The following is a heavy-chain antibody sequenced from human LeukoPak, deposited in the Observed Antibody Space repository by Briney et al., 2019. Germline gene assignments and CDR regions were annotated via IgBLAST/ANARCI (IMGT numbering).Heavy chain of an antibody. J-gene: IGHJ4*02. Sequence: PSETLSLTCTVSGGSISSSSYYWGWIRQPAGKGLEWIGSIYYSGSTYYNPSLKSRVTISADTSKNQFSLNLSSVTAADTAVYYCASRKLGNDYWGQGTLVTVSS. CDR2: IYYSGST. V-gene: IGHV4-39*07. D-gene: IGHD7-27*01. CDR3: ASRKLGNDY. CDR1: GGSISSSSYY.